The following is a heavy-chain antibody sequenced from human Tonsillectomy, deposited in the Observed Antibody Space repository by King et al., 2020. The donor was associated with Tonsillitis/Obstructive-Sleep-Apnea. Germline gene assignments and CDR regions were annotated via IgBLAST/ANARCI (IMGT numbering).Heavy chain of an antibody. CDR2: LYHSGST. CDR3: RANYYHYGMDF. J-gene: IGHJ6*02. V-gene: IGHV4-34*01. Sequence: VQLQQWGAGLLKPSETLSLTCAVYGGSFSGYYWSWIRQPPGKGLEWIGELYHSGSTNYNPSLKSRVIISVDTSKNQFSLKLSSVTAADTGVYYCRANYYHYGMDFWGQGTTVTVSS. CDR1: GGSFSGYY.